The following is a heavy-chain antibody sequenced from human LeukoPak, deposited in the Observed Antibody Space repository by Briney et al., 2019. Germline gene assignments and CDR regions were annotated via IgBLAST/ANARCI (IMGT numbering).Heavy chain of an antibody. D-gene: IGHD3-16*01. CDR3: ARDAYEDYFDY. CDR2: ISYDGSNK. V-gene: IGHV3-30-3*01. CDR1: GFTFSSYA. J-gene: IGHJ4*02. Sequence: GGSLRLSCAASGFTFSSYAMHWVRQAPGKGLEWVAVISYDGSNKYYADSVKGRFTISRDNSKNTLYLQMNSLRAEDTAVYYCARDAYEDYFDYWGQGTLVTVSS.